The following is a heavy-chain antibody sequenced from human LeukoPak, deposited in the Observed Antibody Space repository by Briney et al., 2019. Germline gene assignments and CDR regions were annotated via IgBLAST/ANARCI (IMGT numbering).Heavy chain of an antibody. Sequence: GGFLRLSCAASGFTFSSYAMSWVRQAPGKGLEWVSAISGSGGSTYYADSVKGRFTISRDNSKNTLYLQMNSLRAEDTAVYYCAKDQYYDILTGYSIWGQGTLVTVSS. CDR1: GFTFSSYA. CDR2: ISGSGGST. J-gene: IGHJ4*02. CDR3: AKDQYYDILTGYSI. D-gene: IGHD3-9*01. V-gene: IGHV3-23*01.